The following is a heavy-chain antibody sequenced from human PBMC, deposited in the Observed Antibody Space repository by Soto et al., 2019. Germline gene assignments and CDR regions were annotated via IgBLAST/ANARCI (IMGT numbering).Heavy chain of an antibody. Sequence: QVQLVQSGAEVKKPGASVKVSCKASGYTFTNYYMHLVRQAPGQGLEWMGISNPSGGSTSYAQKIQGRVTMTRDTSTSTVYMELSSLRSEDTAVYYCARAPGTDYFDYWGQGTLVTVSS. CDR1: GYTFTNYY. CDR2: SNPSGGST. V-gene: IGHV1-46*03. D-gene: IGHD1-1*01. CDR3: ARAPGTDYFDY. J-gene: IGHJ4*02.